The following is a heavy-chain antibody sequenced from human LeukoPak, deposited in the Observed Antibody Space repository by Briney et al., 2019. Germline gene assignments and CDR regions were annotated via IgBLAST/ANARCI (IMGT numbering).Heavy chain of an antibody. J-gene: IGHJ3*02. CDR2: ISIVNGNS. CDR1: GYRFPSSG. CDR3: ARVRDSDNWWGAFDI. V-gene: IGHV1-18*01. D-gene: IGHD1-1*01. Sequence: ASVTLSFTASGYRFPSSGNTWVRQPPGPGPEWMGGISIVNGNSRYAQNFQGRVTLTTDTSTNTAHLELTSLRSDDTAIYYCARVRDSDNWWGAFDIWGQGTMVTVSS.